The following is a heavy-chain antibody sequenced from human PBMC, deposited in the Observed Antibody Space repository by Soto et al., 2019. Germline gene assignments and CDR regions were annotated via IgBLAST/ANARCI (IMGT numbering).Heavy chain of an antibody. CDR3: ARDRFGVLRWRHNWFDH. CDR1: GGTFSSYT. D-gene: IGHD4-17*01. V-gene: IGHV1-69*08. J-gene: IGHJ5*02. CDR2: IIPILGIA. Sequence: QVQLVQSGAEVKKPGSSVKVSCKASGGTFSSYTISWVRQAPGQGLEWLGRIIPILGIANYAQKFQGRVTITADKYTSTDYMELSSLRSEDTAVYYCARDRFGVLRWRHNWFDHWGQGTLVTVSS.